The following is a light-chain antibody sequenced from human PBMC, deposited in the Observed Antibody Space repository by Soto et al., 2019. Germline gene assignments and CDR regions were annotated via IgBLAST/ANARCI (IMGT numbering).Light chain of an antibody. V-gene: IGKV3-20*01. CDR1: QSVTSN. CDR3: QHNSYPLT. Sequence: DIVFTQSACSLSLSPGEGATLSCRASQSVTSNLAWYQQKPGQAPRLLIYGASTRATGIPDRFSGSGSGTDITLTISRLEAEDFALYSRQHNSYPLTFGGGTKVDIK. J-gene: IGKJ4*01. CDR2: GAS.